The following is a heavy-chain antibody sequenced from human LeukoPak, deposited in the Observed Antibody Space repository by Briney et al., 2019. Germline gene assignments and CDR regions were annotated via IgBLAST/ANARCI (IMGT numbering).Heavy chain of an antibody. D-gene: IGHD6-19*01. J-gene: IGHJ4*02. CDR3: ARDAYSSGFFFDY. Sequence: SETLSLTCTVSGGSISSYYWSWIRQPPGKGLEWIGYIYYSGSTNYNPSLKSRVTISVDTSKNQFSLKLSSVTAADPAVYYCARDAYSSGFFFDYWGQGTLVTVSS. CDR2: IYYSGST. V-gene: IGHV4-59*01. CDR1: GGSISSYY.